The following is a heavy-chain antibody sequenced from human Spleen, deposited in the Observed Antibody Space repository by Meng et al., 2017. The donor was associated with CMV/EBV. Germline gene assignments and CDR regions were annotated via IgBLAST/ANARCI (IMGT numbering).Heavy chain of an antibody. CDR3: ARAYDFWSGYFSDP. J-gene: IGHJ5*02. Sequence: GGSLRLSCAASGFTFDDYAMHWVRQAPGKGLEWVSGISWNSGSIGYADSVKGRFTISRDNAKNSLYLQMNSLRAEDTALYYCARAYDFWSGYFSDPWGQGTLVTVSS. CDR1: GFTFDDYA. V-gene: IGHV3-9*01. CDR2: ISWNSGSI. D-gene: IGHD3-3*01.